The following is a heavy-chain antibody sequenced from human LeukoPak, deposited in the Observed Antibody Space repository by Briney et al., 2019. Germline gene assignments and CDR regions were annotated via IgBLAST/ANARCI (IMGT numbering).Heavy chain of an antibody. CDR2: ITSDSGTI. J-gene: IGHJ4*02. CDR3: ASSRGYLDY. D-gene: IGHD3-16*02. V-gene: IGHV3-48*01. Sequence: GGSLRLSCAASGLTFSVYSMNWVRQAPGKGPEWLSYITSDSGTIYYADSVKGRFTVSRDNARDSLYLQMTSLRAEDTAVYYCASSRGYLDYWGQGTLVTVSS. CDR1: GLTFSVYS.